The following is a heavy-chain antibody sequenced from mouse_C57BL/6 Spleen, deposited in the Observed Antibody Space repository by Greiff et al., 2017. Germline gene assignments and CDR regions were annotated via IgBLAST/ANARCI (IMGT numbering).Heavy chain of an antibody. Sequence: QVQLQQSGPGLVQPSQSLSITCTVSGFSLTSYGVHWVRQSPGKGLEWLGVIWSGGSTDYNAAVISRLSISKDNSKSQVFFKMNRLQADDTAIYYCARKDGSSYNYAMDYWGQGTSVTVSS. V-gene: IGHV2-2*01. CDR1: GFSLTSYG. J-gene: IGHJ4*01. CDR2: IWSGGST. D-gene: IGHD1-1*01. CDR3: ARKDGSSYNYAMDY.